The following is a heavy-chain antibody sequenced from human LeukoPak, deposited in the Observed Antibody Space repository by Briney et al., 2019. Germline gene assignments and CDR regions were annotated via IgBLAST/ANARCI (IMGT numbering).Heavy chain of an antibody. V-gene: IGHV4-34*01. CDR2: INHSGST. CDR3: ARTVQYCSGGSCYSWYLLADNWFDP. CDR1: GGSFSGYY. Sequence: PSETLSLTCAVYGGSFSGYYCSWIRQPPGKGLEWIGEINHSGSTNYNPSLKSRVTISVDTSKNQFSLKLSSVTAADTAVYYCARTVQYCSGGSCYSWYLLADNWFDPWGQGTLVTVSS. J-gene: IGHJ5*02. D-gene: IGHD2-15*01.